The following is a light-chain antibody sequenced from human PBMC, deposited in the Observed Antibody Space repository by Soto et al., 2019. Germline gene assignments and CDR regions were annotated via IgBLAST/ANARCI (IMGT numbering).Light chain of an antibody. V-gene: IGKV3-15*01. CDR3: QQYHNWPPIT. Sequence: EIVMTQSPATQSVSPGERATLSCRASQSVSSNLAWYQQKPGQAPRLLIYGASTRATGIPARFSGSGFGTEFTLTISSLQSEDFAVYYCQQYHNWPPITFGQGTRLDIK. J-gene: IGKJ5*01. CDR2: GAS. CDR1: QSVSSN.